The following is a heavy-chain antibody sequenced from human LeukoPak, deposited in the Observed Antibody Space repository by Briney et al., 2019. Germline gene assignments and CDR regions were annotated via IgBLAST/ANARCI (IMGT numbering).Heavy chain of an antibody. CDR1: GFTFNSYA. CDR3: AKDRSYDILTGYTY. J-gene: IGHJ4*02. V-gene: IGHV3-23*01. D-gene: IGHD3-9*01. CDR2: ISGSAGST. Sequence: GGSLRLPCAASGFTFNSYAMNWVRQAPGKGLEWVSAISGSAGSTYYADSVKGRFTISRDNSKNTLYLQMNSLRAEDTAVYYCAKDRSYDILTGYTYWGQGTLVTVSS.